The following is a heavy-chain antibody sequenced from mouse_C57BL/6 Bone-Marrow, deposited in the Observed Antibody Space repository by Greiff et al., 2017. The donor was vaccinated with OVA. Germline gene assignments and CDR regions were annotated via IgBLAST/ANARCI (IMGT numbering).Heavy chain of an antibody. CDR2: IWRGGST. V-gene: IGHV2-5*01. CDR1: GFSLTSHG. CDR3: AKTQSLYDQFAY. J-gene: IGHJ3*01. D-gene: IGHD2-3*01. Sequence: QVQLQQSGPGLVQPSQSLSITCTVSGFSLTSHGVHWVRQSPGKGLEWLGVIWRGGSTDYNAAFMSRLSITRNNSKSQVFIKMNSLQADDTAIYYCAKTQSLYDQFAYWGQGTLVTVSA.